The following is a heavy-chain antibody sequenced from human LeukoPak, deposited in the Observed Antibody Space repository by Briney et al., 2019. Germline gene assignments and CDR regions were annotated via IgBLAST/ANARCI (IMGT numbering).Heavy chain of an antibody. J-gene: IGHJ4*02. CDR3: ARDSRNSGSCSYYFDY. CDR2: INPSGGST. V-gene: IGHV1-46*01. D-gene: IGHD1-26*01. Sequence: ASVKVSCKASGYTFTSYYMHWVRQAPGQGLEWTGIINPSGGSTSYAQKFQGRVTMTRDTSTSTVYMELSSLRSEDTAVYYCARDSRNSGSCSYYFDYWGQGTLVTVPS. CDR1: GYTFTSYY.